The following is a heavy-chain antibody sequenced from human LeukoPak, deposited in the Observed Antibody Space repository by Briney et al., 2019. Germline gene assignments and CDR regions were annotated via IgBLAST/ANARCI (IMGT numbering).Heavy chain of an antibody. CDR3: ACTAIFGDY. J-gene: IGHJ4*02. CDR2: IYHSGST. D-gene: IGHD3-3*01. Sequence: SETLSLTCAVSGYSISSGYYWGWIRQPPGKGLEGIGSIYHSGSTYYNPSLKSRVTISVDTSKNQFSLKLSSVTAADPAVYYCACTAIFGDYWGQGTLVTVSS. CDR1: GYSISSGYY. V-gene: IGHV4-38-2*01.